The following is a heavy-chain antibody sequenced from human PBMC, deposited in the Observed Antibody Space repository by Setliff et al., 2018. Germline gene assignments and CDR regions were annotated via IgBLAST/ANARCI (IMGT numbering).Heavy chain of an antibody. V-gene: IGHV1-2*04. D-gene: IGHD1-26*01. CDR2: INPNSGGT. Sequence: ASVKVSCKASGYTFTGYYIHWVRQAPGQGLEWMGWINPNSGGTNHAQKFQGWVTMTRDTSISTAYMELSRLRSDDTAVYYCARDLLYSGSYFGYYYGMDVWGQGTTVTVSS. J-gene: IGHJ6*02. CDR1: GYTFTGYY. CDR3: ARDLLYSGSYFGYYYGMDV.